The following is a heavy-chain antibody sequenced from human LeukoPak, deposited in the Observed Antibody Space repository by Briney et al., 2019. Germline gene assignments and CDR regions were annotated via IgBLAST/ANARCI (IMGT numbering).Heavy chain of an antibody. CDR2: INSDGSST. D-gene: IGHD3-22*01. CDR3: ARSVVADYNFDY. J-gene: IGHJ4*02. Sequence: GGSLRLSCAASGFTFSSYWMHWVRQAPGKGLVWVSRINSDGSSTRYADSVKGRFTISRDNAKNTLYLQMNSLRAEDTAVYYCARSVVADYNFDYWGQGTLVTVSS. V-gene: IGHV3-74*01. CDR1: GFTFSSYW.